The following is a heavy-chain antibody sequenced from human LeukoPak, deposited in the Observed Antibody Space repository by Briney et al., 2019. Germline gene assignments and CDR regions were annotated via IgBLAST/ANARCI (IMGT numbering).Heavy chain of an antibody. CDR3: ARDKTGDLDY. CDR1: GFTFDDYG. CDR2: INWNGGST. Sequence: PGGSLRLSCAASGFTFDDYGMSWVRQAPGMGLEWVSGINWNGGSTGYADSVKGRFTISRDNAKNSLYLQMNSLRAEDTALYDCARDKTGDLDYWGQGTLVTVSS. J-gene: IGHJ4*02. V-gene: IGHV3-20*01. D-gene: IGHD3-16*01.